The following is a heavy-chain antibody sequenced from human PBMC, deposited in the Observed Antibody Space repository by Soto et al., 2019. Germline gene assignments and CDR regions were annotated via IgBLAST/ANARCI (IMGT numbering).Heavy chain of an antibody. CDR3: ARFFTLVAGAEADY. J-gene: IGHJ4*02. CDR2: ISAYNGNT. V-gene: IGHV1-18*01. Sequence: GASVKVSCKASGYTFTSYGISWVRQAPGQGLEWMGWISAYNGNTNYAQKLQGRVTMTTDTSTSTAYMGLRSLRSEDTAVYYCARFFTLVAGAEADYWGQGTLVTVSS. CDR1: GYTFTSYG. D-gene: IGHD3-16*01.